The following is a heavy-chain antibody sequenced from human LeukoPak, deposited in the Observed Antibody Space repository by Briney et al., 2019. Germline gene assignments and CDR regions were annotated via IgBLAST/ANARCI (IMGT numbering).Heavy chain of an antibody. CDR2: VSGTSEYI. V-gene: IGHV3-21*06. CDR1: GFSFSTYS. J-gene: IGHJ3*02. D-gene: IGHD4-17*01. CDR3: AKLVYQAYYGDGDRPTSLAFDI. Sequence: GGSLRLSCAASGFSFSTYSMIWVRQAPGKGLEWVSSVSGTSEYIYYADSVRGRFTISRDNAKNTVYLQMNSLRAEDTAVYYCAKLVYQAYYGDGDRPTSLAFDIRGQGTMVTVSS.